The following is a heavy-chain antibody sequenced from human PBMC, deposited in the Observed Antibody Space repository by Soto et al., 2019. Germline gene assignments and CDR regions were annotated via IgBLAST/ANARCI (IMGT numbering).Heavy chain of an antibody. D-gene: IGHD1-26*01. V-gene: IGHV4-30-4*01. Sequence: QVQLQESGPGLVEPSQTLSLTCTVSGGSISSGDCNWSWIRQPPGKGLEWIGHIYDSGSTYSNPSLNRRXTXSXNTSKNQFSLKLSSVTAADTAVYYCARGPSGDKVDFWGQGTLVTVSS. CDR1: GGSISSGDCN. CDR2: IYDSGST. J-gene: IGHJ4*02. CDR3: ARGPSGDKVDF.